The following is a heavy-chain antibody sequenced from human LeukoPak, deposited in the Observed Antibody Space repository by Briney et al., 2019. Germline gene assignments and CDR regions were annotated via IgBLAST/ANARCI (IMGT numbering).Heavy chain of an antibody. J-gene: IGHJ5*02. CDR2: IIPILGIA. Sequence: SVKVSCKASGGTFSSYAISWVRQAPGQGLEWMGRIIPILGIANYVQKFQGRVTITADKSTSTAYMELSSLRSEDTAVYYCARGHHNNWFDPWGQGTLVTVSS. CDR3: ARGHHNNWFDP. CDR1: GGTFSSYA. V-gene: IGHV1-69*04.